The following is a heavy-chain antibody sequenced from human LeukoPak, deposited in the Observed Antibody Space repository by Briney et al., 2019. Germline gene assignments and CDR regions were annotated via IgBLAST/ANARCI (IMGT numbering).Heavy chain of an antibody. V-gene: IGHV3-30*18. D-gene: IGHD2-15*01. CDR1: GFTFSSYG. CDR3: AKDCRSGGSCYSDP. Sequence: PGRSLRLSCAASGFTFSSYGMHWVRQAPGKGLEWVAVISYDGSNKYYADSVKGRFTISRDNSKNTLYLQMNSLRAEDTAVYYCAKDCRSGGSCYSDPWGQGTLVTVSS. J-gene: IGHJ5*02. CDR2: ISYDGSNK.